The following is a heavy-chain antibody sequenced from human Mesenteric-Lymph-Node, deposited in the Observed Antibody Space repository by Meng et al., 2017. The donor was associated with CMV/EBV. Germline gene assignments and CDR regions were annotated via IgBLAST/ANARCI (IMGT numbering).Heavy chain of an antibody. Sequence: GGSLRLSCVASGFNFSTYTMNWIRQAPGKGLEWVSSIGSRTGYIYYADSVKGRFSISRDNAKNAVYLQMSRVTVEDTAVYYCTRGGGSAAWWGQGTLVTLL. D-gene: IGHD1-26*01. CDR2: IGSRTGYI. V-gene: IGHV3-21*06. CDR1: GFNFSTYT. J-gene: IGHJ4*02. CDR3: TRGGGSAAW.